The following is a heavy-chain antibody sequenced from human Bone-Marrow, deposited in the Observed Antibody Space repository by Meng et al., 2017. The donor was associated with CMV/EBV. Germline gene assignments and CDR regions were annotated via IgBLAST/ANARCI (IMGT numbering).Heavy chain of an antibody. Sequence: GESLKISCAASGFTFSSYWMSWVRQAPGKGLEWVANIKQDGSEKYYVDSVKGRFTISRDNAKNSLYLQMNSLRAEDTAVYYCARVRFWSGYRNYFDYWGQGKLVTLSS. D-gene: IGHD3-3*01. CDR3: ARVRFWSGYRNYFDY. V-gene: IGHV3-7*01. CDR1: GFTFSSYW. J-gene: IGHJ4*02. CDR2: IKQDGSEK.